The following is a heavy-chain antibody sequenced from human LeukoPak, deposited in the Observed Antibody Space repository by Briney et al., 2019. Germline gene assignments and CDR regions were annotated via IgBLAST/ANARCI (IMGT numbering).Heavy chain of an antibody. CDR2: IHTSGNS. V-gene: IGHV4-61*02. D-gene: IGHD6-6*01. J-gene: IGHJ4*02. Sequence: SETLSLTCTVSGGSISSGSYYWSWIRQPAEKGLEWIGRIHTSGNSDYNPSLKSRVTMSVDTSKNQFSLKLSSVTAADTAVYYCAREGSATARPFVSNDYWGQGTLVTVSS. CDR1: GGSISSGSYY. CDR3: AREGSATARPFVSNDY.